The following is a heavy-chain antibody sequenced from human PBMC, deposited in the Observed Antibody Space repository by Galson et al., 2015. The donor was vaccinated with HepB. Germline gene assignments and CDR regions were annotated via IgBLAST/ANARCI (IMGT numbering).Heavy chain of an antibody. V-gene: IGHV1-18*04. CDR2: ISAYNGNT. CDR3: ARVRGSGSYSYWYFDL. Sequence: SVKVSCKASGYTFTSYGISWVRQAPGQGLEWMGWISAYNGNTNYAQKLQGRVTMTTDTSTSTAYMELRSLRSDDTAVYYCARVRGSGSYSYWYFDLWGRGTLVTVSS. D-gene: IGHD3-10*01. CDR1: GYTFTSYG. J-gene: IGHJ2*01.